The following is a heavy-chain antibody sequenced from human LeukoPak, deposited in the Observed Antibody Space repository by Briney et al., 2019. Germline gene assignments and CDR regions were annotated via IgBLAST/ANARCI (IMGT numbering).Heavy chain of an antibody. V-gene: IGHV3-23*01. J-gene: IGHJ4*02. CDR2: ISDRSGHI. D-gene: IGHD2-21*02. CDR3: AKSHHVTAIDY. Sequence: PGGSLRLSCAASGPSITTYMMNWVRQAPGKGLEWVSSISDRSGHIYYAGSVKGRFTISRDNSKNTLYLQMNSLRADDTAVYYCAKSHHVTAIDYWGQGTLVAVSS. CDR1: GPSITTYM.